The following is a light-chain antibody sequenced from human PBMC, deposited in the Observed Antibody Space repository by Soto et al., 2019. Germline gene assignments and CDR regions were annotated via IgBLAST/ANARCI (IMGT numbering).Light chain of an antibody. J-gene: IGKJ1*01. CDR3: QQNNRYPWT. V-gene: IGKV1-5*03. Sequence: DIQMTQSPSPLSASVGDRVTITCRASQPINRWLAWYQQKPGKGPSLLIYKASNLESGVSSRFSGSGSGTEFTLTISSLQPDDIGTYYCQQNNRYPWTFGQGTKVEI. CDR2: KAS. CDR1: QPINRW.